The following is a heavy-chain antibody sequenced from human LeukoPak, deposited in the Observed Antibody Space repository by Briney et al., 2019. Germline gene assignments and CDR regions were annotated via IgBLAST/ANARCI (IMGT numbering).Heavy chain of an antibody. J-gene: IGHJ4*02. Sequence: SETLSLTCTVSGDSISSGGYFWSWIRQHPGKGLEWIGYIYYSGSTYYNPSLKGRLTISVDTSKNQFSLMLSSVTAADTAVYYCARVPAAIPSPDYWGQGTLVTVSS. CDR1: GDSISSGGYF. CDR3: ARVPAAIPSPDY. D-gene: IGHD2-2*01. CDR2: IYYSGST. V-gene: IGHV4-31*03.